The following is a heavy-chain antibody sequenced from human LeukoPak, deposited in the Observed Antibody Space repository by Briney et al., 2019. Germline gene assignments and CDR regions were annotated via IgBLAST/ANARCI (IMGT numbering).Heavy chain of an antibody. CDR2: INHSGST. D-gene: IGHD3-10*01. V-gene: IGHV4-34*01. Sequence: SETLSLTCAVYGGSFSGYYWSWIRQPPGKGLEWIGEINHSGSTNYNPSLNSRVTISVDTSKNQFSLKLSSVTAADTAVYYFARGSPRGYGSGSYVRSWFDPWGQGTLVTVSS. CDR3: ARGSPRGYGSGSYVRSWFDP. J-gene: IGHJ5*02. CDR1: GGSFSGYY.